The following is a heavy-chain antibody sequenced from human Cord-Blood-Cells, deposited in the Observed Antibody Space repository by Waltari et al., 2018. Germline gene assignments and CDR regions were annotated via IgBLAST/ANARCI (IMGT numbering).Heavy chain of an antibody. CDR1: GGTFSRYA. V-gene: IGHV1-69*04. Sequence: QLQLVQSGAEVKKPGASVKVSCKDSGGTFSRYAIRWVRQAPAQRLGWMGGIIPILGIANYAQKFQGRVTITADESTSTAYMELSSLRSEDTAVYYCAREGYCSSTSCPYYYYYMDVWGKGTTVTVSS. D-gene: IGHD2-2*01. CDR3: AREGYCSSTSCPYYYYYMDV. CDR2: IIPILGIA. J-gene: IGHJ6*03.